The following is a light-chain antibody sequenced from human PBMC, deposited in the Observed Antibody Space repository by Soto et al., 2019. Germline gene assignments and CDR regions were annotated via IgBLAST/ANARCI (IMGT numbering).Light chain of an antibody. Sequence: IQMTQSPSTLSASVGDRVTITCRASQSIGSWLAWYQQKPGKAPKLLISKASSLQSGVPSRFSGSGSGTEFTLTISSLQADDFAIYHCQQYNSVPGTFGLGTKVE. CDR1: QSIGSW. CDR3: QQYNSVPGT. V-gene: IGKV1-5*03. CDR2: KAS. J-gene: IGKJ1*01.